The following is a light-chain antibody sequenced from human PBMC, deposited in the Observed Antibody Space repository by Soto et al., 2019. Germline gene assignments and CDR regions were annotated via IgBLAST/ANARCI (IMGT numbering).Light chain of an antibody. V-gene: IGLV2-23*02. Sequence: QSVLTQPASVSGSPGQSITISCTGTSSDVGSYNLVSWYQQHPGKAPKLIISEVSKRPSGVSDRFSGSKSGNTASLTISGLQAEDEADYHCCSYAGSSTFGVFGGGTKLTVL. CDR1: SSDVGSYNL. CDR2: EVS. J-gene: IGLJ3*02. CDR3: CSYAGSSTFGV.